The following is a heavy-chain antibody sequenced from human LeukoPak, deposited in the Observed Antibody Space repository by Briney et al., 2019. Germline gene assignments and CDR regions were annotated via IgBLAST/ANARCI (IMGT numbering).Heavy chain of an antibody. CDR3: ARDGGPTGTPGFKYYYYGMDV. Sequence: SETLSLTCTVSGGSISSYYWSWIRQPPGKGLEWIGYIYYSGSTNYNPSLKSRVTISVDTSKNQFSLKRSSVTAADTAVYYCARDGGPTGTPGFKYYYYGMDVWGQGTTVTVSS. D-gene: IGHD3-16*01. CDR1: GGSISSYY. CDR2: IYYSGST. J-gene: IGHJ6*02. V-gene: IGHV4-59*01.